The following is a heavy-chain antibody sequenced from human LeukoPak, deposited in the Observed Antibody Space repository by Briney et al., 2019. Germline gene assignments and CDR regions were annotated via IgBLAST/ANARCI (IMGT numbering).Heavy chain of an antibody. CDR2: ISSSGSTI. J-gene: IGHJ6*02. V-gene: IGHV3-48*03. Sequence: GGSLRLSCAASGFTFSSYEMSWVRQAPGKGLEWVSYISSSGSTIYYADSVKGRFTISRDNAKNSLYLQMNSLRAEDTAVYYSARLGKWFGDAYYYGMDVWGQGTTVTVSS. D-gene: IGHD3-10*01. CDR1: GFTFSSYE. CDR3: ARLGKWFGDAYYYGMDV.